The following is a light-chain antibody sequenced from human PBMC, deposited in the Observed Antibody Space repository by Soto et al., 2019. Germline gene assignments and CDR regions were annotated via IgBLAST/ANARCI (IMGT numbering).Light chain of an antibody. CDR1: QSVSSNY. Sequence: EIVLTQSPDTLSLSPGVRATFSCRASQSVSSNYLAWYQQKPGQATRLLIYGASNRATGIPARFSGSGSGTDFTLTISRLEPEDFAVYYCQQYGSSPYTFGQGTKVEIK. CDR2: GAS. CDR3: QQYGSSPYT. V-gene: IGKV3-20*01. J-gene: IGKJ2*01.